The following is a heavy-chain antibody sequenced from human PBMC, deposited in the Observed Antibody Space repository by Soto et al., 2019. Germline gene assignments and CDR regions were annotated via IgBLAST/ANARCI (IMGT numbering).Heavy chain of an antibody. CDR1: GGSISNSTYY. Sequence: PSETLSLTCSGSGGSISNSTYYWCWIRQPPGKALEWLASVYYKGNPYCNPSLNGRVTISVNTSKNHFSLRLRSVSAADTPVYYCTRQARGANNGVFACTDGGNWFDTRRQGARVTVSS. CDR2: VYYKGNP. V-gene: IGHV4-39*01. CDR3: TRQARGANNGVFACTDGGNWFDT. J-gene: IGHJ5*02. D-gene: IGHD2-8*01.